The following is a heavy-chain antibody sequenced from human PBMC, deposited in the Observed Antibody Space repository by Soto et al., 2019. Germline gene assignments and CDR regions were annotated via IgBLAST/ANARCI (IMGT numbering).Heavy chain of an antibody. Sequence: ASVKVSCKASGYTFTSYDINWVRQATGQGLEWMGWMNPNSGNTGYAQKFQGRVTMTRNTSISTAYMELSSLRSEDTAVYYCARDYSSGWTRHLDDSQWWFDPWGQGTLVTVSS. CDR3: ARDYSSGWTRHLDDSQWWFDP. J-gene: IGHJ5*02. CDR1: GYTFTSYD. CDR2: MNPNSGNT. V-gene: IGHV1-8*01. D-gene: IGHD6-19*01.